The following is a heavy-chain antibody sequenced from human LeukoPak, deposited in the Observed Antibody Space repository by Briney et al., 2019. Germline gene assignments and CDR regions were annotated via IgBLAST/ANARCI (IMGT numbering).Heavy chain of an antibody. CDR2: IIPIFGIA. J-gene: IGHJ4*02. CDR1: GGTFSSYA. V-gene: IGHV1-69*13. D-gene: IGHD1-26*01. CDR3: ASSRGRGLPFDY. Sequence: ASVKVSCKASGGTFSSYAISWVRQAPRQGLEWMGGIIPIFGIANYAQKFQGRVTITADESTSTAYMELSSLRSEDTAVYYCASSRGRGLPFDYWGQGTLVTVSS.